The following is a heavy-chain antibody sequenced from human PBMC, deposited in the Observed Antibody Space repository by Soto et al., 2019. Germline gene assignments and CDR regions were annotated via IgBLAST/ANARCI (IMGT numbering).Heavy chain of an antibody. CDR3: AKDGLRFLEWLLKPGFFGDY. J-gene: IGHJ4*02. Sequence: GGSLRLSCAASGFTFSSYGMHWVRQAPGKGLEWVAVISYDGSNKYYADSVKGRFTISRDNSKNTLYLQMNSLRAEDTAVYYCAKDGLRFLEWLLKPGFFGDYWGQGTLVTVSS. V-gene: IGHV3-30*18. CDR1: GFTFSSYG. D-gene: IGHD3-3*01. CDR2: ISYDGSNK.